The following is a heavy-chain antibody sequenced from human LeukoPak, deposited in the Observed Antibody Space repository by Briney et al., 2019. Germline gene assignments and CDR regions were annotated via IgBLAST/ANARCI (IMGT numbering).Heavy chain of an antibody. V-gene: IGHV4-59*01. Sequence: ASETLSLTCTVSGGSISSYYWSWIRQPPGTGLEWIGYIYYSGRTNYNPSLKTRVTISVDTPKNQFSLKLSSVTAADTAVHYCARGHGLRGLYWGQGTLVTVSS. J-gene: IGHJ4*02. CDR2: IYYSGRT. CDR3: ARGHGLRGLY. D-gene: IGHD4-17*01. CDR1: GGSISSYY.